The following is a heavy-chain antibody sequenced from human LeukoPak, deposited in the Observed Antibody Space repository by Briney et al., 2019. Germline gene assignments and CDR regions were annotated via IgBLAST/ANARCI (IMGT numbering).Heavy chain of an antibody. V-gene: IGHV3-53*01. J-gene: IGHJ4*02. D-gene: IGHD6-19*01. Sequence: GRSLRLSCGASVFVVSRNYMSWVRQAPGKGLEWVSVFYSGAPTSYADSAKGRFTISRDKSKDTLYLQMNSLRADDTAVYYCARVEAGSGVLDYWGQGTLVTVSS. CDR3: ARVEAGSGVLDY. CDR2: FYSGAPT. CDR1: VFVVSRNY.